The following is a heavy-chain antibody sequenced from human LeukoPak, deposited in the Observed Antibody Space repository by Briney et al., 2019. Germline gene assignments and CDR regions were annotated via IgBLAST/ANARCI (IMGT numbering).Heavy chain of an antibody. CDR2: ISGSGGST. CDR1: GFTFSSYA. V-gene: IGHV3-23*01. Sequence: GGALRLSCAASGFTFSSYAMSWVRQAPGKGLEWVSAISGSGGSTYYADSVKGRFTISRDNSKNTLYLQVNSLRAEDTAVYYCAKSVAYYYYYYMDVWGKGTTVTVSS. J-gene: IGHJ6*03. CDR3: AKSVAYYYYYYMDV.